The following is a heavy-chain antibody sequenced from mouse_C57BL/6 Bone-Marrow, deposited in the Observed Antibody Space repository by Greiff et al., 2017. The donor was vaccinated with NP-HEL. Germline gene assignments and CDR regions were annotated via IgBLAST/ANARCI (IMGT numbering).Heavy chain of an antibody. CDR3: ARRSNFDYAMDY. Sequence: VQLVESGAELVKPGASVKMSCKASGYTFTTYPIEWMKQSHGKCLEWIGNFHTYNDDTKYNEKFKGKATLTVEKSSSTVYLDLSRLTSDDSAVYDGARRSNFDYAMDYWGQGTSVTVSS. CDR2: FHTYNDDT. V-gene: IGHV1-47*01. D-gene: IGHD1-1*01. CDR1: GYTFTTYP. J-gene: IGHJ4*01.